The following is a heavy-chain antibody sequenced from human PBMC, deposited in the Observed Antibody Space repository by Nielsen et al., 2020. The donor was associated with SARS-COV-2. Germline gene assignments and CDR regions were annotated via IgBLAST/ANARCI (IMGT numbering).Heavy chain of an antibody. CDR1: GGSISSGGYY. D-gene: IGHD3-22*01. J-gene: IGHJ3*02. CDR3: VTDSSGYYGDSFDI. V-gene: IGHV4-31*03. Sequence: SETLSLTCTVSGGSISSGGYYWTWIRQHPGKGLEWIGYIYYSGSTYYNPSLKSRISISVDTSKNQFSLKLNSVTAADTAVYYCVTDSSGYYGDSFDIWGQGTMVTVSS. CDR2: IYYSGST.